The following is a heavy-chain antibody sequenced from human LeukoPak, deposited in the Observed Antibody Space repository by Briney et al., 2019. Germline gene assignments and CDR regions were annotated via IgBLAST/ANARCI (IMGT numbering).Heavy chain of an antibody. CDR2: IRYDGSNK. CDR3: ARCWGSGSYLFDAFDI. CDR1: GFTFSSYG. V-gene: IGHV3-30*02. J-gene: IGHJ3*02. Sequence: GGSLRLSCAASGFTFSSYGMHWVHQAPGKGLEWVAFIRYDGSNKYYADSVKGRFTISRDNSKNTLYLQMNSLRAEDTAVYYCARCWGSGSYLFDAFDIWGQGTMVTVSS. D-gene: IGHD1-26*01.